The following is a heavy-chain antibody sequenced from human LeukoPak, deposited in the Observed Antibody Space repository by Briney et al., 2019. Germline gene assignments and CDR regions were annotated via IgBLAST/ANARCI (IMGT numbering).Heavy chain of an antibody. D-gene: IGHD2-2*01. J-gene: IGHJ6*02. Sequence: GGSLRLSCVVPGFTFSSYWMHWVRQAPGKGLVWVSRINSDGSSTSYADSVKGRFTISRDNAKNTLYLQMNSLRAEDTAVYYCARATGGSDIVVVPAAFPYYYYGMDVWGQGTTVTVSS. V-gene: IGHV3-74*01. CDR1: GFTFSSYW. CDR2: INSDGSST. CDR3: ARATGGSDIVVVPAAFPYYYYGMDV.